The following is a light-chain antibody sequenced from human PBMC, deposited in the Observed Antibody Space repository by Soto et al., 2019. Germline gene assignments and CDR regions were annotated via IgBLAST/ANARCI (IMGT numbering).Light chain of an antibody. CDR1: SSDLAIYNY. Sequence: QSVLPPPPSASRTPGQRVSISCTGTSSDLAIYNYVSWYQQQPGKAPYLMIYQVTTQPSGVSNRFSGSRAGNTASLTISGLQAEDEADYYCSSYTDSSNYVFGTGTKVTVL. J-gene: IGLJ1*01. CDR3: SSYTDSSNYV. V-gene: IGLV2-14*03. CDR2: QVT.